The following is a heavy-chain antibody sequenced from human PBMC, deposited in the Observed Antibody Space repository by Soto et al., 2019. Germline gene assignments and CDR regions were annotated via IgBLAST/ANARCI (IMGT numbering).Heavy chain of an antibody. V-gene: IGHV4-61*01. D-gene: IGHD2-2*01. Sequence: PSETLSLTCTVSGGSVSSGSYYWSWIRQPPGKGLEWIGYIYYSGSTNYNPSLKSRVTISVDTSKNQFSLKLSSVTAADTAVYYCARDRAVVPVRGIMDVWGKGTTVTVPS. J-gene: IGHJ6*03. CDR2: IYYSGST. CDR1: GGSVSSGSYY. CDR3: ARDRAVVPVRGIMDV.